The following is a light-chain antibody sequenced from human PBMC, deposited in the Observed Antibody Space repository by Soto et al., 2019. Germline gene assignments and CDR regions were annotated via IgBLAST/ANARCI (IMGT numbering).Light chain of an antibody. Sequence: ENVLTQTPGTLSLSPGERATLSCRASQSVSSNSLAWYQQRPGQAPRILIYGASSRATGIPDRFSGSGSGTDFTLTISRLEPEDCAVYYCLQYGGSPWTFGQGTKVEVK. CDR2: GAS. CDR1: QSVSSNS. J-gene: IGKJ1*01. CDR3: LQYGGSPWT. V-gene: IGKV3-20*01.